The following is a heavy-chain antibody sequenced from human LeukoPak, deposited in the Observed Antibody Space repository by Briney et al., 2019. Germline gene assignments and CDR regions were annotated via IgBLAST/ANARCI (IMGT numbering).Heavy chain of an antibody. V-gene: IGHV3-74*03. D-gene: IGHD1-1*01. CDR2: INERGTDS. CDR3: VRDETLWTLDW. CDR1: GFTFSGHW. Sequence: GGSLRLSCTASGFTFSGHWIHWVRQPPGMGLVWVSRINERGTDSMYAESVKGRFTISRDNAKNTVYLQMNSLRAEDTAVYYCVRDETLWTLDWWGQGTLVSVSS. J-gene: IGHJ4*02.